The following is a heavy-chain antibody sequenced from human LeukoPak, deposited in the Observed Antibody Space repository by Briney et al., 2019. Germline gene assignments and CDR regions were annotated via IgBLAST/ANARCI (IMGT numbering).Heavy chain of an antibody. J-gene: IGHJ6*02. CDR2: ISNSGST. D-gene: IGHD6-13*01. V-gene: IGHV4-59*12. CDR3: ARSIAAAGTGVYYYGMDV. Sequence: SETLSLTCTVSGASISTYYWSWIRQPPGKGLEWIAYISNSGSTNYNPSLKSRVTISVDRSKNQFSLKLSSVTAADTAVYYCARSIAAAGTGVYYYGMDVWGQGTTVTVSS. CDR1: GASISTYY.